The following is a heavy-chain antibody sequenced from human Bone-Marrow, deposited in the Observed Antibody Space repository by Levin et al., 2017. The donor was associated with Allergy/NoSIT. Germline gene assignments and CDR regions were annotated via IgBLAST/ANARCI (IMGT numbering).Heavy chain of an antibody. Sequence: SETLSLTCTVSGGSISSYYWSWIRQPPGKGLEWIGYIYYSGSTNYNPSLKSRVTISVDTSKNQFSLKLSSVTAADTAVYYCARAICGGDCYSPDAFDIWGQGTMVTVSS. CDR1: GGSISSYY. D-gene: IGHD2-21*02. J-gene: IGHJ3*02. V-gene: IGHV4-59*01. CDR3: ARAICGGDCYSPDAFDI. CDR2: IYYSGST.